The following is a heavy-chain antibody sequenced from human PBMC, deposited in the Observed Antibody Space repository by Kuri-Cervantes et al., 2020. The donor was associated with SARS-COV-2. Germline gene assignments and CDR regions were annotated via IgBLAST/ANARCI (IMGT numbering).Heavy chain of an antibody. CDR1: GFTFSSYA. Sequence: GESLKISCAASGFTFSSYAMHWVRQAPGKGLEWVAVISYDGSNKYYADSVKGRFTISRDNSKNTLYLQMNSLRAEDTAVYYCARENYGGSGYFDLWGRGTLVTVSS. J-gene: IGHJ2*01. V-gene: IGHV3-30-3*01. CDR3: ARENYGGSGYFDL. D-gene: IGHD3-16*01. CDR2: ISYDGSNK.